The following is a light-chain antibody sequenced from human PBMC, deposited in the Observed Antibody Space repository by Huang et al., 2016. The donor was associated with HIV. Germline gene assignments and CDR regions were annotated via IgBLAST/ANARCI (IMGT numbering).Light chain of an antibody. Sequence: EIVLTQSPATLSLSPGERATLSCRTSQSVGNYLVWYQQRPGQAPRLLIYDTSYRAAGIPARFRGSGSGTDFTLTMSSLEPEDFAVYFCQQRSKWPITFGQGTRLEIK. J-gene: IGKJ5*01. V-gene: IGKV3-11*01. CDR2: DTS. CDR1: QSVGNY. CDR3: QQRSKWPIT.